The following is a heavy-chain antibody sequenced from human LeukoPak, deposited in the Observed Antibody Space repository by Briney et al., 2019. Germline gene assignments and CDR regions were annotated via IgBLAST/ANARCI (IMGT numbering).Heavy chain of an antibody. J-gene: IGHJ4*02. D-gene: IGHD3-9*01. V-gene: IGHV3-15*06. CDR2: IKSKTDGGTL. Sequence: GGSLRLSCAASGLTFSNAWMTWVRQAPGKGLEWVGRIKSKTDGGTLNYAAPVKGRFTISRDDSKNTLYLQMNSLKSEDTAVYYCTTVQYDMMNGNLLFDYWGQGTLVTVSS. CDR1: GLTFSNAW. CDR3: TTVQYDMMNGNLLFDY.